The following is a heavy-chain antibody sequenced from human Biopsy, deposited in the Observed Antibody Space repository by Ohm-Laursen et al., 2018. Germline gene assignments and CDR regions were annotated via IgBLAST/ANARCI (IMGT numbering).Heavy chain of an antibody. V-gene: IGHV3-30*18. CDR3: AKDRFPYTSGYSSVFEY. Sequence: SLRLSCSASGFTFSSYGMHWVRQAPGKGLEWVSLISNDGDIKYSADSMEGRFTISRDNSRNKLFLQMNSLKAEDTAVYYCAKDRFPYTSGYSSVFEYWGQGTLVTVSS. CDR1: GFTFSSYG. CDR2: ISNDGDIK. J-gene: IGHJ4*02. D-gene: IGHD3-22*01.